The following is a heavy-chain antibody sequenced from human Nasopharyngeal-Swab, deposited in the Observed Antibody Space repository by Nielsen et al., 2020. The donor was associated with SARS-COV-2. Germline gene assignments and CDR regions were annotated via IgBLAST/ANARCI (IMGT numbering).Heavy chain of an antibody. CDR1: GYTFTSYD. CDR2: MNPNSGNT. D-gene: IGHD2-2*01. V-gene: IGHV1-8*03. CDR3: ARVYCSSTSCFYGMDV. Sequence: ASVKVSCKASGYTFTSYDINWVRQATGQGLEWMGWMNPNSGNTGYAQKFQGRVTITRNTSISTAYMELSSLGSEDTAVYYCARVYCSSTSCFYGMDVWGQGTTVTVSS. J-gene: IGHJ6*02.